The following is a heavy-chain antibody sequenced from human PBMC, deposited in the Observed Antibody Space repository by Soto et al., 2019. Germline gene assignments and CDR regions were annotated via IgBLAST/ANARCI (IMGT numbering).Heavy chain of an antibody. Sequence: EVQLLESGGGLVQPGGSLRLSCAASGFTFSSYAMSWVRQAPGKGLEWVSAISGSGGSTYYPDSVKGRFTISRDISKNTVYLQMNSLRAEDTAVYYCAKGDTAMVFVGGAHYYYYGMDVWGQGTTGTVSS. CDR2: ISGSGGST. CDR1: GFTFSSYA. CDR3: AKGDTAMVFVGGAHYYYYGMDV. D-gene: IGHD5-18*01. V-gene: IGHV3-23*01. J-gene: IGHJ6*02.